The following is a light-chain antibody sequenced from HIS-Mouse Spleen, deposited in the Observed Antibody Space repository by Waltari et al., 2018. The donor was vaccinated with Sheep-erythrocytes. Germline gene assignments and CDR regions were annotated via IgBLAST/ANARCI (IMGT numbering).Light chain of an antibody. V-gene: IGLV2-23*01. Sequence: QSALTQPASVSGSPGQSITISCTGTSSDVGSYNLVSWYQQHPGKAPKLMIYEGSKRPSGVSTRFSGSKSGTTASLTISGLQAEDEADYYCCSYAGSSTPWVFGGGTKLTVL. CDR3: CSYAGSSTPWV. J-gene: IGLJ3*02. CDR1: SSDVGSYNL. CDR2: EGS.